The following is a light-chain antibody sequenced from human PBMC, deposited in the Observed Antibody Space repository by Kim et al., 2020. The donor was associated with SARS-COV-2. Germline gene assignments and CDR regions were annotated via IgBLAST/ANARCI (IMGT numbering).Light chain of an antibody. CDR1: SANMRSNA. CDR2: SNN. Sequence: GERVIITCSGSSANMRSNAVNWYQRPPGAAPKVLIYSNNQRPSGVPDRFSGSKSGTSASLAISGLQSEDEADYYCAAWDDSLNGQVFGGGTQLTVL. J-gene: IGLJ2*01. V-gene: IGLV1-44*01. CDR3: AAWDDSLNGQV.